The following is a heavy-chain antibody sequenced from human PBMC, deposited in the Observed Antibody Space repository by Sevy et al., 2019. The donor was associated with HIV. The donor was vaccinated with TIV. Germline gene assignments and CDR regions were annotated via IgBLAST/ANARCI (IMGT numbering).Heavy chain of an antibody. CDR2: ISYDGTHK. D-gene: IGHD6-19*01. CDR1: GFTFSAHA. V-gene: IGHV3-30-3*01. CDR3: AREAGYTSGWSPGNY. J-gene: IGHJ4*02. Sequence: GGSLRLSCEASGFTFSAHAFHWVRQPPGKGLEWVALISYDGTHKYYSDSVKGRFTISRDNSRNTVYLHMNSLRFEDTAAYYCAREAGYTSGWSPGNYWGQGTLVTVSS.